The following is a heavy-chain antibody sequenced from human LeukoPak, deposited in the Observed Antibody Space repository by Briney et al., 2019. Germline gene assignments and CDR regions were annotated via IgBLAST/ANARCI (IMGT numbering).Heavy chain of an antibody. CDR1: GYTFANYF. V-gene: IGHV1-46*01. D-gene: IGHD4-23*01. J-gene: IGHJ4*02. CDR3: TREGYDYGGVGGFDY. Sequence: ASVKVSCKASGYTFANYFVHWVRQAPGQGLEWMGILNPTGGGTTYAQKFQGRVTMTRDTSSNTVYMELSWLRSDDTAVYYCTREGYDYGGVGGFDYWGQGTPVTVSS. CDR2: LNPTGGGT.